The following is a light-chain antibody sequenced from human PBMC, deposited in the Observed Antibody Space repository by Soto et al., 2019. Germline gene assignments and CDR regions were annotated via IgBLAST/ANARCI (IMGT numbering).Light chain of an antibody. V-gene: IGKV3-15*01. CDR1: QNVSSN. Sequence: EIVMTQSPATLSVSPGERATLSCRASQNVSSNLAWYQQKPGQAPRLLIYGASTRATGIPARFSGSGSGTEFALTISSLQSEDFAVYYCQQCNNWPPITFGQGTRLEIK. J-gene: IGKJ5*01. CDR2: GAS. CDR3: QQCNNWPPIT.